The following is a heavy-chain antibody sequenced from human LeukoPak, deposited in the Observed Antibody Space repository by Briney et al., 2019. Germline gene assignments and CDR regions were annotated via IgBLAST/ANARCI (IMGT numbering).Heavy chain of an antibody. Sequence: GGSLRLSCAASGFIISDYYMSWVRQAPGKGLEWLSYSSTSGSNISYADSVKGRFTISRDNAKNSLYLQMNSLRAEDTAVYYCARESYYYGSGAYDPWGQGTLVTVSS. V-gene: IGHV3-11*01. D-gene: IGHD3-10*01. CDR2: SSTSGSNI. J-gene: IGHJ5*02. CDR3: ARESYYYGSGAYDP. CDR1: GFIISDYY.